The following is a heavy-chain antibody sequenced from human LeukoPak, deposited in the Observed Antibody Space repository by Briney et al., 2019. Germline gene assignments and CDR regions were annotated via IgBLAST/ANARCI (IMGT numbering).Heavy chain of an antibody. D-gene: IGHD3-16*01. CDR3: ARVLGEYNWFDP. CDR2: IYYSGST. V-gene: IGHV4-31*03. Sequence: TLSLTCTVSGGSISSGGYYWSWIRQHPGKGLEWIGYIYYSGSTNYNPSLKSRVTISVDTSKNQFSLKLSSVTAADTAVYYCARVLGEYNWFDPWGQGTLVTVSS. J-gene: IGHJ5*02. CDR1: GGSISSGGYY.